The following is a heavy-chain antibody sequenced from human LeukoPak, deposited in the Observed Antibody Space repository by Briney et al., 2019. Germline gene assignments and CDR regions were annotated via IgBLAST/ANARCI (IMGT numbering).Heavy chain of an antibody. CDR2: IDPSDSYT. CDR1: GYSFTSYW. Sequence: GESLRISCKGSGYSFTSYWIGWVRQMPGKGLEWMGRIDPSDSYTNYSPSFQGHVSISADKSISTAYLQWSSLKASDTAMYYCARGDYANNWFDPWGQGTLVTVSS. J-gene: IGHJ5*02. CDR3: ARGDYANNWFDP. D-gene: IGHD3-16*01. V-gene: IGHV5-10-1*01.